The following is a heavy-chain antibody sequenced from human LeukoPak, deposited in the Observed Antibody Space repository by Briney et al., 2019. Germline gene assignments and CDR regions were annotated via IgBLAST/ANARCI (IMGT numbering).Heavy chain of an antibody. J-gene: IGHJ3*01. V-gene: IGHV3-64D*06. CDR1: GFTFSSYA. Sequence: GRSLRLSCAASGFTFSSYAMHWVRQAPGKGLEYVSAISSNGDSTNYADSVRGRFTISRDNFKNTLYLQMSGLRAEDTAVYYCVKGGIVGATVATFDVWGQGTMVTVSS. D-gene: IGHD1-26*01. CDR3: VKGGIVGATVATFDV. CDR2: ISSNGDST.